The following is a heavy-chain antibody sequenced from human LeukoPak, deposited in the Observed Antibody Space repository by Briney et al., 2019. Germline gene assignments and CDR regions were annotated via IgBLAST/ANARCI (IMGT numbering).Heavy chain of an antibody. V-gene: IGHV1-18*01. CDR3: AREYYDSSGYAEYFRH. D-gene: IGHD3-22*01. Sequence: GAVTVSCKASGYTFTNYGISWVRQAPGQGLEWMGWLSAYNGNTNYAQKLQGRVTMTTDTSTSTAYMELRSLRSDDTAVYYCAREYYDSSGYAEYFRHWGQGTLVT. CDR2: LSAYNGNT. CDR1: GYTFTNYG. J-gene: IGHJ1*01.